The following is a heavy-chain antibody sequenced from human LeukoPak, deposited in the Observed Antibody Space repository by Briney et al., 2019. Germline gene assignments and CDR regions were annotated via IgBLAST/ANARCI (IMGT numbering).Heavy chain of an antibody. CDR3: ARAGGLHGGFDY. CDR2: ISYDGSNK. Sequence: GGSLRLSCAASGFTFSSYAMHWVRQAPGKGLEWVAVISYDGSNKYYADSVKGRFTISRDNSKNTLYLQMNSLRAEDTAVYYCARAGGLHGGFDYWGQGTLVTVSS. V-gene: IGHV3-30-3*01. J-gene: IGHJ4*02. CDR1: GFTFSSYA. D-gene: IGHD4-11*01.